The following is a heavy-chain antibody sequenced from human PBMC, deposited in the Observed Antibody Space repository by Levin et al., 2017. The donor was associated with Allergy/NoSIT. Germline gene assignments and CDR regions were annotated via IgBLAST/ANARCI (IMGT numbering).Heavy chain of an antibody. CDR3: ARFWGGYYFDC. Sequence: GGSLRLSCAASGFTFSSYSMNWVRQAPGKGLEWVSSISSSSSYIYYADSVKGRFTISRDNAKNSLYLQMNSLRAEDTAVYYCARFWGGYYFDCWGQGTLVTVSS. V-gene: IGHV3-21*01. CDR2: ISSSSSYI. D-gene: IGHD3-16*01. CDR1: GFTFSSYS. J-gene: IGHJ4*02.